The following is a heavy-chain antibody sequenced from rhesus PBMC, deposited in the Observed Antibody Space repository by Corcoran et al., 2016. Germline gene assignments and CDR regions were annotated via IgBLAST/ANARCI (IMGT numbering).Heavy chain of an antibody. J-gene: IGHJ4*01. CDR1: GGSISDSYR. CDR2: IYGSRKTT. Sequence: QVQLQESGPGVVKPSETLSLTCAVSGGSISDSYRWSWIRQPPGKGLEWIGYIYGSRKTTNYNPYLKSRVTTSKDTSKNQFSLKLTSVTAADTAVYYCARGCTSTTCDDGINFDYWGQGVLVTVSS. V-gene: IGHV4S10*01. D-gene: IGHD2-2*01. CDR3: ARGCTSTTCDDGINFDY.